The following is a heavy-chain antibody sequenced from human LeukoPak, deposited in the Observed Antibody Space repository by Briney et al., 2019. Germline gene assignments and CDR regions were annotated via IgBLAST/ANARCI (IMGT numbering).Heavy chain of an antibody. D-gene: IGHD3-22*01. CDR3: ARGTGRHYDGSGYYYGEFDS. J-gene: IGHJ4*02. CDR2: VFYSGST. CDR1: DDSIKSYF. V-gene: IGHV4-59*01. Sequence: SETLSLTCTVSDDSIKSYFWTWLRQSPGKGMEWIGYVFYSGSTSYNLSLRSRLTISVDTSKSQFSLNLNSVTTADTAMYYCARGTGRHYDGSGYYYGEFDSWGQGILVTVSS.